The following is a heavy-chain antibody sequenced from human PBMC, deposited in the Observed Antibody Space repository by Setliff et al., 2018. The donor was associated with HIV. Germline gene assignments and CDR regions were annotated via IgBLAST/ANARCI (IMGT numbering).Heavy chain of an antibody. Sequence: ASVKVSCKASGYRFTSYAISWVRQAPGQGLEWMGWISAHNGHTNYAQKFQDRVTMTEDTSTDTAYMELSGLRSEDTAVYYCAIDMVGGWLRPMPDFWGQGALVTVSS. J-gene: IGHJ4*02. CDR3: AIDMVGGWLRPMPDF. CDR2: ISAHNGHT. V-gene: IGHV1-18*01. CDR1: GYRFTSYA. D-gene: IGHD2-2*01.